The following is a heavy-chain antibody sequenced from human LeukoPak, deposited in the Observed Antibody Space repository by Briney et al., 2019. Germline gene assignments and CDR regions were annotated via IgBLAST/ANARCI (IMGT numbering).Heavy chain of an antibody. J-gene: IGHJ5*02. CDR2: IYHSGST. Sequence: SETLSLTCAVSGASITSNNWWWSWVRQPPGKGLEWIGEIYHSGSTNYNPSLKSRVAMSVDKSKNQFSLKLSSVTAADTAVYYCARRGSSNWFDPWGQGTLVTVSS. D-gene: IGHD2-15*01. CDR1: GASITSNNW. CDR3: ARRGSSNWFDP. V-gene: IGHV4-4*02.